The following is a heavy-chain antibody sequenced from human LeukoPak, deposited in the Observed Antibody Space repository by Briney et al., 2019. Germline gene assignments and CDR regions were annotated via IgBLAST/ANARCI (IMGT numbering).Heavy chain of an antibody. J-gene: IGHJ3*02. V-gene: IGHV4-30-2*01. CDR2: IYHSGST. D-gene: IGHD2-2*01. Sequence: PSETLSLTCTVSGGSISSGGYYWSWIRQPPGKGLEWIGYIYHSGSTYYNPSLKSRVTISVDTSKNQFSLKLSSVTAADTAVYYCARRKSVIPKAFDIWGQGTMVTVSS. CDR1: GGSISSGGYY. CDR3: ARRKSVIPKAFDI.